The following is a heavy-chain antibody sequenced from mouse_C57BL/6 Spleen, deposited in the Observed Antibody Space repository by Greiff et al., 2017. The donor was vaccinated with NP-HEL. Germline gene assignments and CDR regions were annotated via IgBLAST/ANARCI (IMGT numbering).Heavy chain of an antibody. CDR1: GFTFSDYY. Sequence: DVKLVESEGGLVQPGSSMKLSCTASGFTFSDYYMAWVRQVPEKGLEWVANINYDGSSTYYLDSLKSRFTISRDNAKNILYLQMSSLKSEDTATYYCARDEDYYSSSYPFAYWGQGTLVTVSA. J-gene: IGHJ3*01. CDR2: INYDGSST. V-gene: IGHV5-16*01. CDR3: ARDEDYYSSSYPFAY. D-gene: IGHD1-1*01.